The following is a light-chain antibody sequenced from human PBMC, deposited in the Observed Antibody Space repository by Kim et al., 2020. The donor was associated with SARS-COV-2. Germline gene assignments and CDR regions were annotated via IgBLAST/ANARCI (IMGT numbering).Light chain of an antibody. Sequence: LSQGERATLSCRASQSVSSNHLAWFQQQPGQAPRLLIYGASSRATGIPDRFSGSGSGTDFTLTVSRLEPEDFAVYYCQQYGTSPYTFGQGTKLEI. J-gene: IGKJ2*01. CDR2: GAS. CDR3: QQYGTSPYT. CDR1: QSVSSNH. V-gene: IGKV3-20*01.